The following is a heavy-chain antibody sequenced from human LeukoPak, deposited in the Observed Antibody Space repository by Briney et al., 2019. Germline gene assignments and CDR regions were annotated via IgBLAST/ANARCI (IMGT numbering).Heavy chain of an antibody. J-gene: IGHJ4*02. D-gene: IGHD2-15*01. CDR2: ISSDSAYI. CDR1: GFTFSACS. V-gene: IGHV3-21*01. CDR3: ARDGSGWSRDY. Sequence: GGSLRLSCAASGFTFSACSMNWVRQAPGKGLEWVSGISSDSAYIYYADSVKGRFTVSRDNAKISLSLHMSSLRAEDTAVYYCARDGSGWSRDYWGQGTLVTVSS.